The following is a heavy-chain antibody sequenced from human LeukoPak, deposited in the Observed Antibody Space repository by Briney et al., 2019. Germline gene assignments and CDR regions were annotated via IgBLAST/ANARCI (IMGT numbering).Heavy chain of an antibody. Sequence: GESLQISCKGSGYSINNYWVGWVRQMPGKGLEWMGIIYPADSDIRYSPSFQGQVTISADKSISTAYLQWSSLKASDTAMYYCARQEYCSGGSCYTWFDPWGQGTLVTVSS. CDR1: GYSINNYW. J-gene: IGHJ5*02. D-gene: IGHD2-15*01. CDR3: ARQEYCSGGSCYTWFDP. V-gene: IGHV5-51*01. CDR2: IYPADSDI.